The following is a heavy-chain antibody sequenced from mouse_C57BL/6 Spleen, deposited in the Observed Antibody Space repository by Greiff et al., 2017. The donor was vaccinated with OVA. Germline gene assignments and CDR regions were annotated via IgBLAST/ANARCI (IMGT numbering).Heavy chain of an antibody. D-gene: IGHD1-1*01. V-gene: IGHV1-26*01. Sequence: VQLQQSGPELVKPGASVKISCKASGYTFTDYYMNWVKQSHGKSLEWIGDLNPNNGGTSYNQKFKGKATLTVDKSSSTAYMELRSLTSEDSAVYYCARRGIYYYGSNWYFDVWGTGTTVTVSS. CDR2: LNPNNGGT. CDR1: GYTFTDYY. CDR3: ARRGIYYYGSNWYFDV. J-gene: IGHJ1*03.